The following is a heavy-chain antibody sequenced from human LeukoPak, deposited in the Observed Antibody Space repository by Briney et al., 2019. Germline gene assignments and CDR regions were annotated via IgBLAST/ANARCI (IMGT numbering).Heavy chain of an antibody. CDR3: AREMGYYYDNSGYFSNWFDP. Sequence: KTSETLSLTCTVSNGSISTYYWSWLRQSPGKGLEWIGYIYYSGHTNYNPSLKSRVTISVDTSKNQFSLKLNSVTAADTAVYFCAREMGYYYDNSGYFSNWFDPWGQGTLVTVSS. V-gene: IGHV4-59*01. J-gene: IGHJ5*02. D-gene: IGHD3-22*01. CDR1: NGSISTYY. CDR2: IYYSGHT.